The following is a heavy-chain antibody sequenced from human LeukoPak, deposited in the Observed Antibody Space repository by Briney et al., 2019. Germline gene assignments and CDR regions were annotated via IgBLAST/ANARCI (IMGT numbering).Heavy chain of an antibody. Sequence: PGGSLRLSCAASGFTFSSYSMNWVRQAPGKGLEWVSSISSSSSYIYYADSVKGRFTTSRDKAKNSLYLQMNSLRAEDTAVYYCARIHYCGGDCYSGVGGDYWGQGTLVTVSS. V-gene: IGHV3-21*01. CDR2: ISSSSSYI. D-gene: IGHD2-21*02. J-gene: IGHJ4*02. CDR3: ARIHYCGGDCYSGVGGDY. CDR1: GFTFSSYS.